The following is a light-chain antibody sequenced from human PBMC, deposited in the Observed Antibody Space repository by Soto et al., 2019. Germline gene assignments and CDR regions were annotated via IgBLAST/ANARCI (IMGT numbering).Light chain of an antibody. J-gene: IGKJ1*01. V-gene: IGKV3-20*01. CDR1: QRVDSA. CDR3: QQCLIPSLT. CDR2: DAS. Sequence: VLTQSPGTLSLSPGEGATLSCRASQRVDSALAWYLQKPGQPPSLLIYDASIRATCIPDRISGSGSERDFTLTTIRLETEDGAVCYCQQCLIPSLTFGLGTTLEI.